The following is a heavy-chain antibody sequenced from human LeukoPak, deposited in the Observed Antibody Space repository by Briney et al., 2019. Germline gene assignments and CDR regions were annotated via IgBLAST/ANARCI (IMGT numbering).Heavy chain of an antibody. CDR2: VIPTLGIA. V-gene: IGHV1-69*04. CDR3: ARDLVCTVNCKDS. Sequence: ASVKVSCKASGGTFSNDAISWVRQAPGQGLEWMGRVIPTLGIALYAQRFKGRVTITADKSTSTAYMELSSLTFEDTAVYFCARDLVCTVNCKDSWGQGTLVTVSS. CDR1: GGTFSNDA. D-gene: IGHD3/OR15-3a*01. J-gene: IGHJ5*01.